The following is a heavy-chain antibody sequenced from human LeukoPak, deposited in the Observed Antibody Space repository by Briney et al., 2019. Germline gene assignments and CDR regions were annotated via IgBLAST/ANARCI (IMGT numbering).Heavy chain of an antibody. D-gene: IGHD1-20*01. V-gene: IGHV3-23*01. CDR1: RFTFNTYA. CDR3: AKAASGNWNDVSDY. Sequence: PGVSLRLSCAASRFTFNTYAMRWVRQAPGKGLEWVSAISGRGVSTSYADSVRGRFTISRDNSKNTLYLQMNSLRAEDTAVYYCAKAASGNWNDVSDYWGQGTLVTVSS. CDR2: ISGRGVST. J-gene: IGHJ4*02.